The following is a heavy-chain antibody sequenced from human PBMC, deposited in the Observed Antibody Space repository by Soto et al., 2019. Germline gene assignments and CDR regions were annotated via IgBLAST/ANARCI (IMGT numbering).Heavy chain of an antibody. CDR1: GFTFSNAW. CDR2: IKSKTDGGTT. CDR3: TTGYGSSGWVDY. Sequence: GGSLRLSCAASGFTFSNAWMSWVRQAPGKGLEWVGRIKSKTDGGTTDYAAPVKGRFTISRDDSKNTLYLQMNSLKTEDTAVYYCTTGYGSSGWVDYWGQGTLVTVSS. J-gene: IGHJ4*02. D-gene: IGHD6-19*01. V-gene: IGHV3-15*01.